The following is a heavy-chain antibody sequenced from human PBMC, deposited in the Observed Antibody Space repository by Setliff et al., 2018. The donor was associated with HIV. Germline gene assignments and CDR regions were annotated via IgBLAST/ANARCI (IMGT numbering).Heavy chain of an antibody. CDR2: IISILDIT. D-gene: IGHD3-10*01. J-gene: IGHJ3*01. V-gene: IGHV1-69*10. Sequence: ASVKVSCKASGGTSSTHAINWVRQAPGQGLEWMGQIISILDITSYTQKLQGRVSITADKSTSTFYMGLSDLTSADTAVYYCAGPRGDEAFDVWGQGTKVTVSS. CDR3: AGPRGDEAFDV. CDR1: GGTSSTHA.